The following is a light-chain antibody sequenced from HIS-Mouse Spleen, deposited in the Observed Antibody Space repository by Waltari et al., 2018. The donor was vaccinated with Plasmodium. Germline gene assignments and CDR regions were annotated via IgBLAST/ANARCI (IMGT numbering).Light chain of an antibody. CDR2: RDS. V-gene: IGLV3-9*01. Sequence: SYELTQPLSVSVALGQTARITCGGTNIGSKNEHWYQQKPGPAPLLVIYRDSNRPSGIPERFSGSNSGNTATLTISRAQAGDEADYYCQVWDSSTVFGGGTKLTVL. J-gene: IGLJ3*02. CDR1: NIGSKN. CDR3: QVWDSSTV.